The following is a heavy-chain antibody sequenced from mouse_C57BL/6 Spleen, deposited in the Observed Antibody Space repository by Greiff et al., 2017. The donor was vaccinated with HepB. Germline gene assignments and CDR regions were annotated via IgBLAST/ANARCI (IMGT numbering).Heavy chain of an antibody. D-gene: IGHD1-2*01. V-gene: IGHV7-3*01. J-gene: IGHJ2*01. CDR1: GFTFTDYY. CDR2: IRNKANGYTT. CDR3: ARSLSLRRNYFDY. Sequence: EVHLVESGGGLVQPGGSLSLSCAASGFTFTDYYMSWVRQPPGKALEWLGFIRNKANGYTTEYSASVKGRFTISRDNSQSILYLQMNALRAEDSATYYCARSLSLRRNYFDYWGQGTTLTVSS.